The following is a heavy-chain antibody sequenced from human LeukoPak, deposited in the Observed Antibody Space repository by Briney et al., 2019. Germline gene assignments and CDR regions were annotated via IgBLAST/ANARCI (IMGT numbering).Heavy chain of an antibody. D-gene: IGHD3-22*01. CDR1: GFTLSSYA. V-gene: IGHV3-23*01. J-gene: IGHJ4*02. CDR2: ISGSGGST. CDR3: AKLSGYYAKYYFDY. Sequence: GGSLRLSCAASGFTLSSYAMSWVRQAPGKGLEWVSAISGSGGSTYYADSVKGRFTISRDNSKNTLYLQMNSLRAEDTGVYYCAKLSGYYAKYYFDYWGQGTLVTVSS.